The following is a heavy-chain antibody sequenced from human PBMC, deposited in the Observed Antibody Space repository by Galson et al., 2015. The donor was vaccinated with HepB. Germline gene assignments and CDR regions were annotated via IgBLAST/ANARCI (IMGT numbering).Heavy chain of an antibody. CDR3: ARHHYGMDV. CDR2: ISYDGNNK. V-gene: IGHV3-30-3*01. J-gene: IGHJ6*02. Sequence: SLRLSCAASGFTFSDYDIHWVRQAPGKGLEWVAVISYDGNNKYYADSVKGRFTTSRDNSKNTLYLQMNSLGTEDTAVYYCARHHYGMDVWGQGTTVTVSS. CDR1: GFTFSDYD.